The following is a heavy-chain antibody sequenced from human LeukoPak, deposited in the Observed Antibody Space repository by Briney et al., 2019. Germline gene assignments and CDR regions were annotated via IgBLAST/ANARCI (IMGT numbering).Heavy chain of an antibody. V-gene: IGHV3-30-3*01. CDR2: ISYDGSNT. CDR1: GFTFSSYA. D-gene: IGHD6-19*01. CDR3: ASTAERIVVAGSYFDY. J-gene: IGHJ4*02. Sequence: GGSLRLSCAASGFTFSSYAMHWVRQAPGKGLEWEAVISYDGSNTYYADSVKGRFTISRDTYKHTLYLQMNSLRAEDTAVYYCASTAERIVVAGSYFDYWGQGTLVTVSS.